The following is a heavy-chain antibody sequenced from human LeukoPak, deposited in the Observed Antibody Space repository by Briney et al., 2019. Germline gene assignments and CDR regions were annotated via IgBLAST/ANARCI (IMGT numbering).Heavy chain of an antibody. D-gene: IGHD3-9*01. J-gene: IGHJ4*02. CDR1: GYTFTGYY. CDR2: IDPSGGST. Sequence: VASVKVSCKASGYTFTGYYIHWVRQAPGQGLEWMGIIDPSGGSTNYAQKFQGRVTVTRDTSTSTVNMELRSLTSEDTAVYYCARAQYFDWVSSLDYWGQGTLVTVSS. CDR3: ARAQYFDWVSSLDY. V-gene: IGHV1-46*01.